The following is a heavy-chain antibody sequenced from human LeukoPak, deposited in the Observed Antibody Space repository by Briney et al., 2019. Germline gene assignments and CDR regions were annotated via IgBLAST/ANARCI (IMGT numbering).Heavy chain of an antibody. V-gene: IGHV3-23*01. CDR1: GFTFSSYA. CDR2: ISGSGGST. J-gene: IGHJ3*02. CDR3: AKDRGYYDSSGVKDAFDI. Sequence: GGSLRLSCAASGFTFSSYAMSWVRQAPGKGLEWVSAISGSGGSTYYADSVKGRFTISRDNSKNTLYLQMNSLRAEDTAVYYCAKDRGYYDSSGVKDAFDIWGQGTMVTVSS. D-gene: IGHD3-22*01.